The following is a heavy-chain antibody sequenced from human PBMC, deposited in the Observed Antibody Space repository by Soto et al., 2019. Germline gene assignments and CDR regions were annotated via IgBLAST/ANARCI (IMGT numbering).Heavy chain of an antibody. CDR2: ISYDGSNQ. V-gene: IGHV3-30*18. J-gene: IGHJ4*02. CDR3: AKDQASGQGSFDS. CDR1: GFTFNIYG. Sequence: GSLRLSCAASGFTFNIYGMHWVRQAPDKGLEWVALISYDGSNQYYADSVKGRFTISRDNSKNTLFLQMNSLRADDTAVYYCAKDQASGQGSFDSWGQGTLVTVS.